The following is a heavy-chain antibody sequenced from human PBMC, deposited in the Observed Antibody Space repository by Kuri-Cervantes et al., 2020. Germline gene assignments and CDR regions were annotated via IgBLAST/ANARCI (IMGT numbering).Heavy chain of an antibody. V-gene: IGHV4-31*02. CDR2: IYYSGST. CDR3: ARETYSGYDRGFDY. Sequence: SQTLSLTCAVSGGSISSASYFWSWIRQHPGKGLEWIGYIYYSGSTYYNPSLKSRVSISIDTSKNQFSLKLNSVTAADTAVYYCARETYSGYDRGFDYWGQGTLVTVSS. D-gene: IGHD5-12*01. J-gene: IGHJ4*02. CDR1: GGSISSASYF.